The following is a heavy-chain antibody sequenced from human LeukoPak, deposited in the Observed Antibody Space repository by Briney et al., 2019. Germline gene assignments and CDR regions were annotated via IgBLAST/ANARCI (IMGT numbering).Heavy chain of an antibody. CDR1: GFTFSSYS. CDR2: ISGSNTDI. Sequence: GGSLRLSCAASGFTFSSYSMNWVRQAPGKGLEWVSSISGSNTDIYYADSVKGRFTISRDNAKNSLYLQINSLRVEDTAIYYCARRGYYDSSGYDYWGQGTLVTVSS. V-gene: IGHV3-21*01. D-gene: IGHD3-22*01. J-gene: IGHJ4*02. CDR3: ARRGYYDSSGYDY.